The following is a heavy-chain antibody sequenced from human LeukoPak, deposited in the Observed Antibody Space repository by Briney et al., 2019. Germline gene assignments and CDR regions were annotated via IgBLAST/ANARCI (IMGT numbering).Heavy chain of an antibody. V-gene: IGHV3-74*01. CDR3: ARMAVG. J-gene: IGHJ3*01. Sequence: GGSLRLSCAASGFTFSSSWIHWVRHVPGKGLVWVSCISSDGITTNYADSVKGRFTISRDNAKNTVYLQMTSLRAEDTAVYSCARMAVGGGQATIVTVSA. CDR1: GFTFSSSW. D-gene: IGHD5-24*01. CDR2: ISSDGITT.